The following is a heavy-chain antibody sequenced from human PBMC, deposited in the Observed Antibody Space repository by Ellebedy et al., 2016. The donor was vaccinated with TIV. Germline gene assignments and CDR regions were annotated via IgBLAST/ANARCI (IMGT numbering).Heavy chain of an antibody. CDR3: AKDRLGSSWYPYFDC. CDR2: ISGNGGSI. D-gene: IGHD6-13*01. Sequence: GGSLRLSCTASGLTFSSNAMSGVRQAPGKGLEWVSAISGNGGSIQYAVSAAGRFTISRDNAKNTLYLQMNSLGAEDTAVYYCAKDRLGSSWYPYFDCWGQGTLVTVSS. V-gene: IGHV3-23*01. CDR1: GLTFSSNA. J-gene: IGHJ4*02.